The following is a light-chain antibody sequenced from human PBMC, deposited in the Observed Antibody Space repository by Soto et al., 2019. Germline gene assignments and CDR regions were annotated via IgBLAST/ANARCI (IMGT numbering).Light chain of an antibody. Sequence: DIQMTQSPSTLSASLGDRVTITCQASQNIYHWLAWYQHRLGSPPNLLIFDASNLGRGVPSRFSGGGSGTQFTLNISSLRPDDVATYYCQQYSGPRTFGQGTKVE. J-gene: IGKJ1*01. CDR2: DAS. CDR3: QQYSGPRT. CDR1: QNIYHW. V-gene: IGKV1-5*01.